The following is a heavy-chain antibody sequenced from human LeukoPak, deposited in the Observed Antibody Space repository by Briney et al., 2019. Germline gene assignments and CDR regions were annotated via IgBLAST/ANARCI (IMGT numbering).Heavy chain of an antibody. J-gene: IGHJ4*02. D-gene: IGHD4-17*01. CDR2: IYGRGTT. CDR1: GFTVSNNY. Sequence: AGGSLRLSCVASGFTVSNNYMSWVRQATGKGLEWVSLIYGRGTTYYSASVKGRFTISSDSSKNTVYLQMNSLRAEDTAVYYCARGPNYGDYGGQWGQGTLVTVSS. CDR3: ARGPNYGDYGGQ. V-gene: IGHV3-53*01.